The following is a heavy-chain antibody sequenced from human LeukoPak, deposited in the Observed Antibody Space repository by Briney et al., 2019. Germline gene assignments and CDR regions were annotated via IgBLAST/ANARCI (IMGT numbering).Heavy chain of an antibody. CDR3: ARERSYCSGATCPLDL. D-gene: IGHD2-15*01. CDR1: GFSLSIYD. Sequence: GGSLRLSCAASGFSLSIYDMVWVRQAPGKGLEWIASTGLSSSYIGYADSVKGRFTISRDNGENSVYLQMNSLRAEDTAVYFCARERSYCSGATCPLDLWGQGTLVTVSS. V-gene: IGHV3-21*01. CDR2: TGLSSSYI. J-gene: IGHJ5*02.